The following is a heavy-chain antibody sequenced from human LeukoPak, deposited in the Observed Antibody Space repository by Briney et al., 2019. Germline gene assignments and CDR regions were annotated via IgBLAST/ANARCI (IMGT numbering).Heavy chain of an antibody. Sequence: SATVSCKASGGTFIGYTITWVRQAPGQGLEWMGMIIPGIGKVNYAQKFQGRVTISAHKSANTVYMELSSLRSEDTAMYYCARERYYDSSGYHPSYYFDSWGQGTLVTVSS. CDR3: ARERYYDSSGYHPSYYFDS. CDR1: GGTFIGYT. V-gene: IGHV1-69*08. D-gene: IGHD3-22*01. CDR2: IIPGIGKV. J-gene: IGHJ4*02.